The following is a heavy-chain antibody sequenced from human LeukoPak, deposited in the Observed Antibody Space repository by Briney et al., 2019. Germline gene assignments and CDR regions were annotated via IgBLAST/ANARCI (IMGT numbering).Heavy chain of an antibody. Sequence: PGGSLRLSCAASGFTFSSYSMNWVRQAPGKGLEWVSYISSSSSTIYYAGSVKGRFTISRDNAKNSLYLQMNSLRAEDTAVYYCARDLRYYDSSGAKPDDYWGQGTLVTVSS. D-gene: IGHD3-22*01. V-gene: IGHV3-48*01. J-gene: IGHJ4*02. CDR1: GFTFSSYS. CDR3: ARDLRYYDSSGAKPDDY. CDR2: ISSSSSTI.